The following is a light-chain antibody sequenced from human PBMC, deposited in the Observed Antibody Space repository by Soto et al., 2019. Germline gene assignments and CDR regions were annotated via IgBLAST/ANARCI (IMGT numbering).Light chain of an antibody. V-gene: IGLV2-14*03. CDR1: SSDIGDYKY. Sequence: QSALTQPASVSGSPGQSITISCTGSSSDIGDYKYVSWYKHHPGKAPKLMIYDVSNRPSGVSNRFSGSKSGNTASLTISALQAEDEADYYCSSYTSTNFVIFGGGTKLTVL. J-gene: IGLJ2*01. CDR3: SSYTSTNFVI. CDR2: DVS.